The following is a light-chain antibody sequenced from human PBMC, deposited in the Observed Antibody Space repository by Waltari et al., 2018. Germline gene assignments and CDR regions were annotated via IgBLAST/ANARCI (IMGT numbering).Light chain of an antibody. CDR3: SSFTTSTTLV. Sequence: QSALTQPASVSGSPGQSITISCTGNSNDVGSYNYFSWYQQYPGKAPKLIIIDFNKRPSWLSDRFSGSKSGNTASLTVSGLQPEDEADYHCSSFTTSTTLVFGGGTKLTVL. J-gene: IGLJ2*01. V-gene: IGLV2-14*03. CDR2: DFN. CDR1: SNDVGSYNY.